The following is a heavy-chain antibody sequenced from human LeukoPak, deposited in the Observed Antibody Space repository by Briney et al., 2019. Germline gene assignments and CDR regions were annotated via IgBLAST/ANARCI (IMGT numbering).Heavy chain of an antibody. J-gene: IGHJ4*02. CDR3: ARAGYNWSQYYVDY. CDR2: INPNSDGT. V-gene: IGHV1-2*02. Sequence: ASVKVSCKASGYTFTGYYMHWVRQAPGQGLEWMGWINPNSDGTDYAQNFQGRVTMTRDTSISTPYMELSGLRSDDTAVYYCARAGYNWSQYYVDYWGQGTLVTVSS. CDR1: GYTFTGYY. D-gene: IGHD1-20*01.